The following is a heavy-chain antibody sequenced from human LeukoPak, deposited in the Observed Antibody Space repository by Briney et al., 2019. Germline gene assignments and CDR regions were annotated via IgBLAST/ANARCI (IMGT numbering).Heavy chain of an antibody. V-gene: IGHV1-18*01. CDR2: ISAYNGNT. D-gene: IGHD5-18*01. CDR3: ARSPGDTAMVVPYFDY. CDR1: GYTFTSYG. J-gene: IGHJ4*02. Sequence: ASVKVSCEASGYTFTSYGISWVRQAPGQGLEWMGWISAYNGNTNYAQKLQGRVTMTTDTSTSTAYMELRSLRSDDTAVCYCARSPGDTAMVVPYFDYWGQGTLVTVSS.